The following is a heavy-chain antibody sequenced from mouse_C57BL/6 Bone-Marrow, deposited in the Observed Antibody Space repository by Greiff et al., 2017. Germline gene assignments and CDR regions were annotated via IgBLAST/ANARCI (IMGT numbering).Heavy chain of an antibody. D-gene: IGHD2-9*01. V-gene: IGHV1-81*01. CDR2: IYPRSGNT. J-gene: IGHJ2*01. Sequence: VQLQQSGAELARPGASVKLSCKASGYTFTSYGISWVKQRTGQGLEWIGEIYPRSGNTYYNEKFKGKATLTADKSSSTAYMELRSLTSEDSAVYFCARCPLLWFYYFDYLGQGTTRTVSS. CDR3: ARCPLLWFYYFDY. CDR1: GYTFTSYG.